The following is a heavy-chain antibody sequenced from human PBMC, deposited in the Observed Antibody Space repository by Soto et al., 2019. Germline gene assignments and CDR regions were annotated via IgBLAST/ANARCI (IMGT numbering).Heavy chain of an antibody. CDR2: INHSGST. J-gene: IGHJ5*02. CDR1: GGSFSGYY. CDR3: ASGDTMTIDP. V-gene: IGHV4-34*01. Sequence: QVQLQQWGAGLLKPSETLSLTCAVYGGSFSGYYWSWIRQPPGKGLEWIGEINHSGSTNYNPSLKSRGTITVNTAKNQVSLKLSSVTAADTAVYYCASGDTMTIDPWGQGTLVTVSS. D-gene: IGHD5-18*01.